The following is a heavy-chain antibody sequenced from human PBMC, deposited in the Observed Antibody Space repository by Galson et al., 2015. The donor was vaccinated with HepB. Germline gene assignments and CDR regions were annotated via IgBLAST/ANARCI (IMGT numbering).Heavy chain of an antibody. CDR3: ARAGGVVVPAAIDHYYYYGMDV. D-gene: IGHD2-2*01. CDR2: INPSGGST. V-gene: IGHV1-46*01. J-gene: IGHJ6*02. Sequence: SVKVSCKASGYTFTSYYMHWVRQAPGQGLEWMGIINPSGGSTSYAQKFQGRVTMTRDTSTSTVYMELSSLRSEDTAVYYCARAGGVVVPAAIDHYYYYGMDVWGQGTTVTVSS. CDR1: GYTFTSYY.